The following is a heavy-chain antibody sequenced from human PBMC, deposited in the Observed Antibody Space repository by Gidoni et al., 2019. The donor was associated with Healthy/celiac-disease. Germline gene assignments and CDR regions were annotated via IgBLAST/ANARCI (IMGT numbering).Heavy chain of an antibody. V-gene: IGHV3-11*05. CDR2: ISSSSSYT. Sequence: QVQLVESGGGLVKPGGSLRLSCAASGFPFSDYYMSWIRQAPGKGREWVSYISSSSSYTNYADSVKGRFTISRENAKNSLYLQMNSLRAEDTAVYYCARAWTGRWLQSGLDYWGQGTLVTVSS. CDR3: ARAWTGRWLQSGLDY. J-gene: IGHJ4*02. CDR1: GFPFSDYY. D-gene: IGHD5-12*01.